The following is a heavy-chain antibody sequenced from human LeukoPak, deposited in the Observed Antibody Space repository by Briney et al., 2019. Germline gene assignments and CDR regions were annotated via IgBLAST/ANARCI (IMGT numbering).Heavy chain of an antibody. J-gene: IGHJ4*02. V-gene: IGHV3-30*18. CDR1: GFTFSSYG. Sequence: GGSLRLSCAASGFTFSSYGMHWVRQAPGKGLEWVAVISYDGSNKYYAGSVKGRFTISRDNSKNTLYLQMNSLRAEDTAVYYCAKVQRGYSGYDHWGQGTLVTVSS. D-gene: IGHD5-12*01. CDR3: AKVQRGYSGYDH. CDR2: ISYDGSNK.